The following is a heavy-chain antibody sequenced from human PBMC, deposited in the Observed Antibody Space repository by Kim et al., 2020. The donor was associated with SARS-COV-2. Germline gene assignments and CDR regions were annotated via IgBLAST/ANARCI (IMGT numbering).Heavy chain of an antibody. J-gene: IGHJ1*01. CDR2: ISWNSGSI. Sequence: GGSLRLSCAASGFTFDDYAMHWVRQAPGKGLEWVSGISWNSGSIGYSDSVKGRFTISRDNAKNSLYLQMNSLRAEDTALYYCAKAGRGSSSRLGRGEYFQHWGQGTLVTVSS. V-gene: IGHV3-9*01. D-gene: IGHD6-13*01. CDR3: AKAGRGSSSRLGRGEYFQH. CDR1: GFTFDDYA.